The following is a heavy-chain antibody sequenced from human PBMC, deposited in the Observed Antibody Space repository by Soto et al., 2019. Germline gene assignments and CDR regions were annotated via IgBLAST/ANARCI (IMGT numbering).Heavy chain of an antibody. V-gene: IGHV3-23*01. CDR1: GFTFSSYA. J-gene: IGHJ3*02. Sequence: EVQLLESGGGLVQPGGSLRLSCAASGFTFSSYATSWVRQAPGKGLEWVSAISGSGGSTYYADSVKGRFTISRDNSKNPLYLQMNSLRAEDTAVYYCAKEDILTGYYDDDAFDIWGQGTMVTVSS. CDR2: ISGSGGST. D-gene: IGHD3-9*01. CDR3: AKEDILTGYYDDDAFDI.